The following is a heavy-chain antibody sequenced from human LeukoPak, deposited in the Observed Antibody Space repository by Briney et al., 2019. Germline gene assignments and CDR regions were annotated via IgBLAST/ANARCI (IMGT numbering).Heavy chain of an antibody. Sequence: PSETLSLTCTVSGGSISRYYWSWIRQPPGKGLEWIGYIYYSGNTNYNPSLKSRVTISVDTSKNQFSLKLSSATAADTAVYYCARGRTTFDYWGQGTLVTVSS. D-gene: IGHD2/OR15-2a*01. J-gene: IGHJ4*02. CDR3: ARGRTTFDY. CDR1: GGSISRYY. V-gene: IGHV4-59*01. CDR2: IYYSGNT.